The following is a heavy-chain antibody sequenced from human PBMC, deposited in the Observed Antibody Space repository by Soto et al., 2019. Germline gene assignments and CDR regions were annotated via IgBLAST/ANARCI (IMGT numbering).Heavy chain of an antibody. V-gene: IGHV1-18*01. J-gene: IGHJ5*02. CDR1: GYTFTSYG. CDR2: ISAYNGNT. CDR3: AGDRSRYSLGSSGWFDP. D-gene: IGHD6-6*01. Sequence: QVQLVQSGAEVKKPGASVKVSCKASGYTFTSYGISWVRQAPGQGLEWMGWISAYNGNTNYAQKLQGRVTMTTDTSTSTAYMELRSLRSDDTAVYYCAGDRSRYSLGSSGWFDPWGQGTLVTVSS.